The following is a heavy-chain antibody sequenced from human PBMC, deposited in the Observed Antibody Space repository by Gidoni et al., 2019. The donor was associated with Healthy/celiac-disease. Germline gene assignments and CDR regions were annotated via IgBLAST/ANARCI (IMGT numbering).Heavy chain of an antibody. CDR1: GVLFSRHA. CDR3: AKFSYYYDSSGYYYSAFDI. J-gene: IGHJ3*02. V-gene: IGHV3-23*01. Sequence: EVPLLESGGGLVQPGGSLSLSCAAYGVLFSRHALRWGRQGPGKGLEWVSAISGSGGSTYYADSVKGRFTISRDNSKNTLYLQMNSLRAEDTAVYYCAKFSYYYDSSGYYYSAFDIWGQGTMVTVSS. CDR2: ISGSGGST. D-gene: IGHD3-22*01.